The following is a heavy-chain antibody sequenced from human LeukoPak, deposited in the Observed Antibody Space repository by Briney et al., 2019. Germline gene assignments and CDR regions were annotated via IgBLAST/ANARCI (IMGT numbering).Heavy chain of an antibody. D-gene: IGHD1-26*01. CDR2: IYYSGST. CDR1: GGSISSGGYS. CDR3: ARQSGSYSFDY. V-gene: IGHV4-30-4*07. Sequence: SETLSLTCAVSGGSISSGGYSWSWIRQPPGKGLEWIGYIYYSGSTYYNPSLKSRVTISVDTSKNQFSLKLSSVTAADTAVYYCARQSGSYSFDYWGQGTLVTVSS. J-gene: IGHJ4*02.